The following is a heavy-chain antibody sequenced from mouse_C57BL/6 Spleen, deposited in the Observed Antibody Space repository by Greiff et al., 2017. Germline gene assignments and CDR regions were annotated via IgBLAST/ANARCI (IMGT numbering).Heavy chain of an antibody. CDR2: INPSSGYT. CDR3: ARESTWFAY. D-gene: IGHD5-1*01. V-gene: IGHV1-4*01. J-gene: IGHJ3*01. Sequence: VQLQQSGAELARPGASVKMSCKASGYTFTSYTMHWVKQRPGQGLEWIGYINPSSGYTKYTQKFKDKATLTADKSSSTAYMQLSSLTSEDSAVYYCARESTWFAYWGQGTLVTVSA. CDR1: GYTFTSYT.